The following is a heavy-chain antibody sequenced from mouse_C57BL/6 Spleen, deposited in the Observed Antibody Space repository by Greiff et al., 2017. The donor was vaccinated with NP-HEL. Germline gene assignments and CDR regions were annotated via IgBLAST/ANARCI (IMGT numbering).Heavy chain of an antibody. CDR2: INPNNGGT. CDR1: GYTFTDYY. Sequence: EVQLQQSGPELVKPGASVKISCKASGYTFTDYYMNWVKQSHGKSLEWIGDINPNNGGTSYNQKFKGKATLTVDKSSSTAYMELRSLTSEDSAVSYCARSGSSPYYYAMDYWGQGTSVTVSS. CDR3: ARSGSSPYYYAMDY. D-gene: IGHD1-1*01. V-gene: IGHV1-26*01. J-gene: IGHJ4*01.